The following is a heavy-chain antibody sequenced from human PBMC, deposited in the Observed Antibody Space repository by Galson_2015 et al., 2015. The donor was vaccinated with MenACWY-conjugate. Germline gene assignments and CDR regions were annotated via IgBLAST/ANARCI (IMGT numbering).Heavy chain of an antibody. CDR2: VIPVFETT. CDR3: VRGSLSIVTTDHHYYMDV. CDR1: RGTLRRFA. V-gene: IGHV1-69*13. J-gene: IGHJ6*03. Sequence: SVKVSCKAPRGTLRRFAISWVRQAPGQGLEWMGGVIPVFETTTYAPKFQGRVSITAGESTSMAYMEMRSLRADDTAMYYCVRGSLSIVTTDHHYYMDVWGTGTTVTVSS. D-gene: IGHD2-21*01.